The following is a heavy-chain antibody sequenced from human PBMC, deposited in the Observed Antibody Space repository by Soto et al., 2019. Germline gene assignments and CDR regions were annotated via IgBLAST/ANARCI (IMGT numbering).Heavy chain of an antibody. CDR2: IYHSGTT. Sequence: QVQLQESGPGLVGPSGTLSLTYAVSGGSISSRSWWSWVRQPPGKGLEWIGEIYHSGTTNYNPSLKSRVTISVDKSKNQFSLKLSSVTAADTAVYYCARDPGDGSGWSDWGQGTLVTVSS. J-gene: IGHJ4*02. CDR3: ARDPGDGSGWSD. V-gene: IGHV4-4*02. CDR1: GGSISSRSW. D-gene: IGHD6-19*01.